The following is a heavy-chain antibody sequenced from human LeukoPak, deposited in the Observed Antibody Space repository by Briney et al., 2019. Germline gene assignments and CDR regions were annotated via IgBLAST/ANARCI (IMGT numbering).Heavy chain of an antibody. CDR3: ARHPAARHYDY. D-gene: IGHD1-26*01. V-gene: IGHV4-59*08. CDR2: ISWTGIT. J-gene: IGHJ4*02. Sequence: SETLSLTCSVSGVSISGYYWSWIRQPPGKGLEWIAYISWTGITNYNPSLKSRVTILVDTSKNQFSLKLSSVTAADTAVYYCARHPAARHYDYWGQGTLVTVSS. CDR1: GVSISGYY.